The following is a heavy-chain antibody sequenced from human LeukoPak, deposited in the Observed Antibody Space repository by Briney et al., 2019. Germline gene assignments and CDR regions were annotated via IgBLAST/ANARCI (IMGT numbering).Heavy chain of an antibody. CDR2: ISAYNGNT. CDR1: GYTFTSYG. CDR3: ARGYSSTSCYHFRWFDP. Sequence: ASVKVSXKASGYTFTSYGISWVRQAPGQGLEWMGWISAYNGNTNYAQKLQGRVTMTTDTSTSTAYMELRSLRSDDTAVYYCARGYSSTSCYHFRWFDPWGQGTLVTVSS. J-gene: IGHJ5*02. V-gene: IGHV1-18*01. D-gene: IGHD2-2*01.